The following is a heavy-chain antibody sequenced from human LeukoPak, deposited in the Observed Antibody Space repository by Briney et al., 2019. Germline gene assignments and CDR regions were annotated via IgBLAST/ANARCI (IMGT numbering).Heavy chain of an antibody. J-gene: IGHJ4*02. V-gene: IGHV4-59*08. D-gene: IGHD2-8*01. CDR3: ARRGGVTFFDY. Sequence: SETLSLTCTVSGGSISSYYWSWTRQPPGKGLEWIGYIHHSGSTNYNPSLESRVTISVDTSRNQFSLKLSSVTAADTAVYYCARRGGVTFFDYWGQGTLVTVSS. CDR1: GGSISSYY. CDR2: IHHSGST.